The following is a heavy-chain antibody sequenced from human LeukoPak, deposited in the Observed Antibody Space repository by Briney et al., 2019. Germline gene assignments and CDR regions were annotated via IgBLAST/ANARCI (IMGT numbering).Heavy chain of an antibody. Sequence: GSVRVSPKTSGYSFKNYAISWVRQAPGQGLEWMGWISTYKRITRYAPRFHRKITMTTDTSTTTGYTEMGSLTSDDTAVYYCARDPSNTGGWSSYFAHWG. CDR1: GYSFKNYA. CDR3: ARDPSNTGGWSSYFAH. V-gene: IGHV1-18*01. CDR2: ISTYKRIT. J-gene: IGHJ4*01. D-gene: IGHD6-19*01.